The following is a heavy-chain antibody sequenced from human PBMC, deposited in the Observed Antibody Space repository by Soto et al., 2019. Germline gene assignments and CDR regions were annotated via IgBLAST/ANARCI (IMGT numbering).Heavy chain of an antibody. Sequence: GGSLRLSCAASGISLNTHSMSWVRQAPGKGLEWVSAISASGGDTYHADSVKGRFTISRDNSIDTLYLQMTSLRTEDTALYYCARPRGYGIFDAYDIWGQGAMVTVSS. CDR2: ISASGGDT. CDR3: ARPRGYGIFDAYDI. V-gene: IGHV3-23*01. CDR1: GISLNTHS. D-gene: IGHD4-17*01. J-gene: IGHJ3*02.